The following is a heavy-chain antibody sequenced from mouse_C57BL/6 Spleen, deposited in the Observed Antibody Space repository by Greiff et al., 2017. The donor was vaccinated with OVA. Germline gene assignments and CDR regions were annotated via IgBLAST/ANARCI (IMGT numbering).Heavy chain of an antibody. V-gene: IGHV1-54*01. CDR3: ARDSNYVGDY. Sequence: VQLQQSGAELVRPGTSVKVSCKASGYAFTNYLIEWVKQRPGQGLEWIGVINPGSGGTNYNEKFKGKATLTADKSSSTAYMQLSSLTSEDSAVYFCARDSNYVGDYWSQGTSVTVSS. CDR2: INPGSGGT. D-gene: IGHD2-5*01. J-gene: IGHJ4*01. CDR1: GYAFTNYL.